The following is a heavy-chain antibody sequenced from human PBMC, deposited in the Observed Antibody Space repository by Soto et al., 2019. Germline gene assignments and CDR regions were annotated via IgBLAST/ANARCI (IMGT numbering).Heavy chain of an antibody. D-gene: IGHD1-26*01. V-gene: IGHV4-30-2*01. CDR2: ISHSVNT. Sequence: QLQLQESGSRLVKPSQTLSLTCAVSGGPISSGDYSWNWIRQPPGKGLEWIGYISHSVNTYYNPSPKSRVPISVDRSNNLFSLKLTSVTAADTAVYYCAGSPSVGRTTIEYWGQGTLVTVSS. CDR1: GGPISSGDYS. J-gene: IGHJ4*02. CDR3: AGSPSVGRTTIEY.